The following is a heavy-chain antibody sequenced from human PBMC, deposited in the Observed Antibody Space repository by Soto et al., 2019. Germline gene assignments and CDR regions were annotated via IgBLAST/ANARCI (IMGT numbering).Heavy chain of an antibody. D-gene: IGHD6-19*01. CDR1: GFTFSSYA. Sequence: QVQLVESGGGVVQPGRSLRLSCAASGFTFSSYAMHWVRQAPGKGLEWVAVISYDGSNKYYADSVKGRFTISRDNSKNTLYLQMNSLRAEDTAVYYCARANSSGWSALDYWGHGTLVTVSS. J-gene: IGHJ4*01. V-gene: IGHV3-30-3*01. CDR2: ISYDGSNK. CDR3: ARANSSGWSALDY.